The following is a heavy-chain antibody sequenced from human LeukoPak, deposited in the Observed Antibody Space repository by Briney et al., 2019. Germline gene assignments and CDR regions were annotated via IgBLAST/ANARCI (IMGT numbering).Heavy chain of an antibody. V-gene: IGHV3-15*07. CDR3: IADTPPWNPYGLDY. Sequence: GGSLRLSCAPSGFTFSSAWMHWVRQARGKGLEWVGRIKSKVDGGTTDYAAPVKGRFTISRDDLENMLYLQMNSLKTEDTAVYYCIADTPPWNPYGLDYWGQGTLVTVSS. J-gene: IGHJ4*02. D-gene: IGHD1-1*01. CDR1: GFTFSSAW. CDR2: IKSKVDGGTT.